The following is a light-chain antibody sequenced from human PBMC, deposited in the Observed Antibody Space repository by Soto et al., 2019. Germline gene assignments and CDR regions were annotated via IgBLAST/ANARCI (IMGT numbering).Light chain of an antibody. J-gene: IGKJ4*01. CDR3: QQTNSYPLT. V-gene: IGKV1-5*03. CDR1: QSISSW. Sequence: DIQMTQSPSTLSASVGDRVTITCRASQSISSWLAWYQQKPGKAPKLLIYKASSLESGVPSRFSGSGSGTEFTLTIRSLQPDDFATYYCQQTNSYPLTFGGGTKVETK. CDR2: KAS.